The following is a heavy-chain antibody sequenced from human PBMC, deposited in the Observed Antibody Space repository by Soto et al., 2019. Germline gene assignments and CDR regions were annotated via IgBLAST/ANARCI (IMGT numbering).Heavy chain of an antibody. CDR2: INPNSGGT. V-gene: IGHV1-2*04. CDR3: AGYSSTDAFDI. J-gene: IGHJ3*02. Sequence: VASVKVSCKASGYTFTGYYIHWVRQAPGQGLEWMGWINPNSGGTNYAQKFQGWVTMTRDTSISTAYMELSRLRSDDTAVYYCAGYSSTDAFDIWGQGTMVTVSS. D-gene: IGHD2-15*01. CDR1: GYTFTGYY.